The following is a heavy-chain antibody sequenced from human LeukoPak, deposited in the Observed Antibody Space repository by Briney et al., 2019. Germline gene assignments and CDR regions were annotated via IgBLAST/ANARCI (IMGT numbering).Heavy chain of an antibody. CDR3: ARDPGGYSGYDPYPYYYYYGMDV. CDR1: GFTSSSYR. Sequence: GGSLRLSCAASGFTSSSYRMNWVRQAPGKGLEWVSSISSSSSYIYYADSVKGRFTISRDNAKNSLYLQMNSLRAEDTAVYYCARDPGGYSGYDPYPYYYYYGMDVWGQGTTVTVPS. CDR2: ISSSSSYI. J-gene: IGHJ6*02. D-gene: IGHD5-12*01. V-gene: IGHV3-21*01.